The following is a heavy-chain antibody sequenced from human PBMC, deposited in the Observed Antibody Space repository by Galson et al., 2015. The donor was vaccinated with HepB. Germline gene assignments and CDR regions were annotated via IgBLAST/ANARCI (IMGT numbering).Heavy chain of an antibody. J-gene: IGHJ4*02. D-gene: IGHD3-22*01. V-gene: IGHV1-18*01. CDR2: ISAYNGNT. CDR3: AREDYYDSSGYYYDY. CDR1: GYTFTSYG. Sequence: SVKVSCKASGYTFTSYGIGWVRQAPGQGLEWMGWISAYNGNTNYAQKLQGRVTMTTDTSTSTAYMELRSLRSDDTAVYYCAREDYYDSSGYYYDYWGQGTLVTVSS.